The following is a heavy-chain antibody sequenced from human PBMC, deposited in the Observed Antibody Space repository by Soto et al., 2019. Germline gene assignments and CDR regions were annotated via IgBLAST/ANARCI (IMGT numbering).Heavy chain of an antibody. CDR1: GYTFTSYA. CDR3: ARGPGGPDGPGDY. D-gene: IGHD2-15*01. V-gene: IGHV1-3*01. Sequence: QVQLVQSGAEVKKPGASVKVSCKASGYTFTSYAMQWVRQAPGQRLEWMGWINAGNGNTKYSQKFQGRVNNTRDTSATTAYMELRSLRSEDTAVYYCARGPGGPDGPGDYWGQGTLVTVSS. CDR2: INAGNGNT. J-gene: IGHJ4*02.